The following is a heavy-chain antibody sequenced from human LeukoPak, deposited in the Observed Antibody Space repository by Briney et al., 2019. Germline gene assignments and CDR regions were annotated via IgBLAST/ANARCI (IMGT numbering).Heavy chain of an antibody. D-gene: IGHD5-18*01. J-gene: IGHJ6*03. Sequence: ASVKVSCKASGHTFTSYGISWVRQAPGQGLEWMGWISAYNGNTNYAQKLQGRVTMTTDTSTSTAYMELRSLRSDDTAVYYCARMDTAMAKDYYYYMDVWGKGTTVTVSS. CDR1: GHTFTSYG. CDR3: ARMDTAMAKDYYYYMDV. V-gene: IGHV1-18*01. CDR2: ISAYNGNT.